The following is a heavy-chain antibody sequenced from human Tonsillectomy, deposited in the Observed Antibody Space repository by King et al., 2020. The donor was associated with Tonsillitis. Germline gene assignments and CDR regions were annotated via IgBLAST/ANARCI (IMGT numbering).Heavy chain of an antibody. CDR3: ATGEVNILTGPSHYMDV. V-gene: IGHV4-34*01. CDR1: GEFFTGYY. CDR2: INHSGST. Sequence: VQLQQWGAGLLKPSETLSLTCAVYGEFFTGYYWSWIRQPPGKGLEWIGEINHSGSTSYNPSLKSRVSISIDMSKKHFSLKLSSVTAADTAVYYCATGEVNILTGPSHYMDVWGKGTTVTVSS. J-gene: IGHJ6*03. D-gene: IGHD3-9*01.